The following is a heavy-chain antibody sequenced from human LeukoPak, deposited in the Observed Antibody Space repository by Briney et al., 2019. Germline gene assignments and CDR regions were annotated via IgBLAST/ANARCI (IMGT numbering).Heavy chain of an antibody. J-gene: IGHJ4*02. CDR1: GFTFSSYS. V-gene: IGHV3-21*01. Sequence: GGSLRLSGAASGFTFSSYSMNWVRKAPGKGLEWVSSISSSSIYIYYADSVKGRFTISRDNAKNSLYLQMNSLRAEDTAVYYCARDGGVRGVIRFDYWGQGTLVTVSS. D-gene: IGHD3-10*01. CDR3: ARDGGVRGVIRFDY. CDR2: ISSSSIYI.